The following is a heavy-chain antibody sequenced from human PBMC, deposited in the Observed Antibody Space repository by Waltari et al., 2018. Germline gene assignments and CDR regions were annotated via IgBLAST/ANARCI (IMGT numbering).Heavy chain of an antibody. V-gene: IGHV4-39*01. D-gene: IGHD6-6*01. CDR2: IYYSGST. J-gene: IGHJ6*03. CDR3: ARLPYSSSHYYYYYMDV. Sequence: QLQLQESGPGLVKPPETLSLTCTVSGGSIRSSSYYWGWIRQPPGKGLECIGSIYYSGSTYYNPSLKSRVTISVDTSKNQFSLKLSSVTAADTAVYYCARLPYSSSHYYYYYMDVWGKGTTVTVSS. CDR1: GGSIRSSSYY.